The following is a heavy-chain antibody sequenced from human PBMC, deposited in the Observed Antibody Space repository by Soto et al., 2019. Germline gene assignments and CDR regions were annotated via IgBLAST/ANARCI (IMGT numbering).Heavy chain of an antibody. V-gene: IGHV5-51*01. CDR3: ARVVDYSNLYYYYYMDV. CDR2: IYPGDSDT. J-gene: IGHJ6*03. D-gene: IGHD4-4*01. Sequence: KVSCKASGGTFSSYTISWVRQMPGKGLEWMGIIYPGDSDTRYSPSFQGQVTISADKSISTAYLQWSSLKASDTAMYYCARVVDYSNLYYYYYMDVWGKGTTVTVSS. CDR1: GGTFSSYT.